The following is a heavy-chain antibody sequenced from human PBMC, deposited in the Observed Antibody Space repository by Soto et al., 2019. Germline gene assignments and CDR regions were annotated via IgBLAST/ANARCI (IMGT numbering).Heavy chain of an antibody. CDR2: ISSSTTYT. CDR3: ARDLRGRKRYSYGPAQFDP. Sequence: GGSLRLSCAASGFIFSDYYMSWIRQAPGKGLEWISYISSSTTYTNYADSVQGRFTISRDNAKTSLYLQMTSLRAEDTAVYYCARDLRGRKRYSYGPAQFDPWGQGTLVTVSS. J-gene: IGHJ5*02. V-gene: IGHV3-11*05. D-gene: IGHD5-18*01. CDR1: GFIFSDYY.